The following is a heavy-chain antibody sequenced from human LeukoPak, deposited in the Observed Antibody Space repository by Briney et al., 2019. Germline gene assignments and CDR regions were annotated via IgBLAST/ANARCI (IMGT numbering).Heavy chain of an antibody. CDR2: IGTAGDT. CDR3: ARAIAARRGNWFDP. CDR1: GFTFSSYD. J-gene: IGHJ5*02. Sequence: GGSLRLSCAASGFTFSSYDMHWVRKATGKGLEWVSAIGTAGDTYYPGSVKGRFTISRENAKNSLYLQMNSLRAGDTAVYYCARAIAARRGNWFDPWGQGTLVTVSS. D-gene: IGHD6-6*01. V-gene: IGHV3-13*01.